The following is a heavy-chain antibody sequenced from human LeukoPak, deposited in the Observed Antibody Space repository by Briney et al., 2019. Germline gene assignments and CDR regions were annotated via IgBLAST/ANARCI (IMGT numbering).Heavy chain of an antibody. CDR1: GFSFSGHW. V-gene: IGHV3-74*01. Sequence: PGGSLRLSCIASGFSFSGHWMHWARQLPGKGLVWVSRISPTGSTTSYADSVKGRFTVSRDNAKNTLYLQVSNLRAEDTAVYYCARGPNSNWSGLDFWGQGTLVTVSS. D-gene: IGHD6-6*01. CDR3: ARGPNSNWSGLDF. J-gene: IGHJ4*02. CDR2: ISPTGSTT.